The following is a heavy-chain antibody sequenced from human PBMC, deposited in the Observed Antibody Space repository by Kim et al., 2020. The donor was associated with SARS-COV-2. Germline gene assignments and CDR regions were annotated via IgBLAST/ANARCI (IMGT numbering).Heavy chain of an antibody. CDR3: ARGLIGYEVSSYDYGLDV. Sequence: SETLSLTCAVYGGSFSDYYWSWIRQPPGKGLEWIGEINHSGSTNYNSSLKSRVTISLDTSKSQFSLNLRSVTAADTAVYYCARGLIGYEVSSYDYGLDVWGQGTTVTVSS. D-gene: IGHD5-18*01. CDR2: INHSGST. CDR1: GGSFSDYY. V-gene: IGHV4-34*01. J-gene: IGHJ6*02.